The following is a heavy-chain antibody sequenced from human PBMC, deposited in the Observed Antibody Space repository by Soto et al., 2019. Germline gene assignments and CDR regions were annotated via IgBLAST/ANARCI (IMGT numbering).Heavy chain of an antibody. CDR3: ARESRYCSGGSCYFLPGIDF. V-gene: IGHV1-69*12. Sequence: QVQLVQSGAEVKKPGSSVKVSCKASGGTFSSYAISWVRQAPGQGLEWMGGIIPIFGTANYAQKFQGRVTMTADESTSTAYMDLSSLRSEDTAVYYCARESRYCSGGSCYFLPGIDFWGQGTLVTVSS. J-gene: IGHJ4*02. D-gene: IGHD2-15*01. CDR1: GGTFSSYA. CDR2: IIPIFGTA.